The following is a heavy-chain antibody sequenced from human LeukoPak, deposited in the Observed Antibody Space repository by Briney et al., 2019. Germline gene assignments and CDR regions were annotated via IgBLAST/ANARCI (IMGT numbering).Heavy chain of an antibody. CDR3: ARDSPAVAAHFDY. CDR1: GGSISSSSYY. D-gene: IGHD6-19*01. CDR2: IYYSGST. Sequence: SETLSLTCTVSGGSISSSSYYWGWIRQPPGKGLEWSGSIYYSGSTYYNPSLKSRVTISVDTSKNQFSLKLSSVTAADTAVYYCARDSPAVAAHFDYWGQGTLVTVFS. V-gene: IGHV4-39*07. J-gene: IGHJ4*02.